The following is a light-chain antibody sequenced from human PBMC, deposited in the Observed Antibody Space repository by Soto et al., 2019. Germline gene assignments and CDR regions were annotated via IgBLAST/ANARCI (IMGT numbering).Light chain of an antibody. Sequence: DIQMTQSPSSVSASVGDRVTISCRASQGISSWLAWCQQQPGKAPKLLLYAASSMQSGVPSRFSGSGSGTDFTLTISSLQPEDFATYYCQQAQSFPYTFGQGTKLDIK. V-gene: IGKV1D-12*01. CDR1: QGISSW. CDR2: AAS. CDR3: QQAQSFPYT. J-gene: IGKJ2*01.